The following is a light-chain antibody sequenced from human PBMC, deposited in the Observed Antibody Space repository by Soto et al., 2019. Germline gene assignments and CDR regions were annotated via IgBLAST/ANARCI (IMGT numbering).Light chain of an antibody. J-gene: IGKJ5*01. V-gene: IGKV3-20*01. CDR3: QQYGSSPIT. CDR1: QSVNSNY. Sequence: EIVLTQSPGTLSLSPGERATLSCRASQSVNSNYLAWYQQKSGQAPRLLIYGASSRATGTPDKFSGSGSGTDFTLTISRLDPEDFAAYYCQQYGSSPITFGQGTRLEIK. CDR2: GAS.